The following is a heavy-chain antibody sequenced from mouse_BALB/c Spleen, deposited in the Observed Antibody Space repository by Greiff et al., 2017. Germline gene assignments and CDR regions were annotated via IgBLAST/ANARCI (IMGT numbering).Heavy chain of an antibody. Sequence: VQLQQSGPELMKPGASVTLSCKASGYSFTSYYMHWVKQSHGQGLEWIGYIDPYNGGTSYNQKFKGKATLTVDKSSSTAYMQLNSRTSEDSAVYYCARGITLRFPWLAYWGQGTLVTVSA. V-gene: IGHV1S135*01. CDR2: IDPYNGGT. CDR3: ARGITLRFPWLAY. CDR1: GYSFTSYY. D-gene: IGHD2-4*01. J-gene: IGHJ3*01.